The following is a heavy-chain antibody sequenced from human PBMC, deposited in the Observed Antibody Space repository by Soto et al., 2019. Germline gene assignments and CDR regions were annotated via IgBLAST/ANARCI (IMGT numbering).Heavy chain of an antibody. J-gene: IGHJ6*02. Sequence: GASVKVSCKASGYSFTDYHIHWVRQAPGQGLEWLGRINPKSGGTSTAQKFQGWVTMTTDTSISTASMELTRLTSNDTAIYYCARGDSTDCSNGVCSFFYNHDMDVWGQGTTVTVSS. CDR1: GYSFTDYH. CDR2: INPKSGGT. CDR3: ARGDSTDCSNGVCSFFYNHDMDV. D-gene: IGHD2-8*01. V-gene: IGHV1-2*04.